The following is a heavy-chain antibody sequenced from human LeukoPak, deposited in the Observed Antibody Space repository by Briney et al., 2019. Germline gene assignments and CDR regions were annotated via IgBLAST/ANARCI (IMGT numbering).Heavy chain of an antibody. CDR1: GGSISSNSYY. D-gene: IGHD6-13*01. CDR3: ARRGYIHLWTY. Sequence: SETLSLTCTVSGGSISSNSYYWGWIRQPPGKGLEWIGSIFYSGSTYYNPSLKSRVTISVDTSKNQFSLKLGSVTAADTAVYYCARRGYIHLWTYWGHRVLVTVSS. J-gene: IGHJ4*01. V-gene: IGHV4-39*01. CDR2: IFYSGST.